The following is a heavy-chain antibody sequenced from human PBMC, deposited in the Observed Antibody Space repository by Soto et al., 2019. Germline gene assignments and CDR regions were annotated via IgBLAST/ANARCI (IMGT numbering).Heavy chain of an antibody. V-gene: IGHV4-4*07. CDR1: GGSISSYY. J-gene: IGHJ4*02. Sequence: PSETLSLTCTVSGGSISSYYWSWIRQPAGKGLEWIGRIYTSGSTNYNPSLKSRVTMSVDTSKNQFSLKLSSVTAADTAVYYCARGGTAMVIGIAIFDYWGQGTLVTVSS. CDR2: IYTSGST. D-gene: IGHD5-18*01. CDR3: ARGGTAMVIGIAIFDY.